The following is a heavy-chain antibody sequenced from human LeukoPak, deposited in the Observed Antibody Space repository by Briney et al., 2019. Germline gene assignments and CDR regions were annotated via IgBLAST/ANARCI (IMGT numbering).Heavy chain of an antibody. Sequence: PGGSLRLSCAASGFTFSSYAMSWVRQAPGKGLEWVSAISGSGGSTYYAGSVKGRFTISRDNSKNTLYLQMNSLRAEDTAVYYCARDGTAAGLYFDLWGQGTLVTVSS. CDR1: GFTFSSYA. V-gene: IGHV3-23*01. J-gene: IGHJ4*01. CDR3: ARDGTAAGLYFDL. CDR2: ISGSGGST. D-gene: IGHD6-13*01.